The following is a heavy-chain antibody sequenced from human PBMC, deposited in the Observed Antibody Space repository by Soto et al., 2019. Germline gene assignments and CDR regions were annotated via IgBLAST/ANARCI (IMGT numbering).Heavy chain of an antibody. J-gene: IGHJ4*02. CDR1: GYTFTSYA. V-gene: IGHV1-3*01. D-gene: IGHD3-10*01. CDR2: INAGNGNT. CDR3: ARDGFGYYGSGSYYPN. Sequence: ASVKVSCKASGYTFTSYAMHWVRQAPGQRHEWMGWINAGNGNTKYSQKYQGRVTITRDTSASTAYMELSSLRSEDTVVFYCARDGFGYYGSGSYYPNWGQGTLVTVSS.